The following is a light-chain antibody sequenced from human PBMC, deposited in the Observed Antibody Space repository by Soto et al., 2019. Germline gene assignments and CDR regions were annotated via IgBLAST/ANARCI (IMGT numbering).Light chain of an antibody. Sequence: SYELTQPLSASVALGQTARITCGGNNIGSKNVHWYQQKPGQAPVLVIYRDINRPSGIPERFSGSNSGNTATLTISRAQAGEDADYYCQVWDSSTLWVFGGGTKLTVL. CDR3: QVWDSSTLWV. J-gene: IGLJ3*02. CDR2: RDI. V-gene: IGLV3-9*01. CDR1: NIGSKN.